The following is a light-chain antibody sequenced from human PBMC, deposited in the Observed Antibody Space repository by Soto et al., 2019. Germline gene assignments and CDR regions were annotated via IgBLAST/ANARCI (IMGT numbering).Light chain of an antibody. CDR2: DIN. CDR1: NTDIGAYNY. Sequence: QSVLTQPASVSGSPGQSITISCTGTNTDIGAYNYVSWYQQHPGEAPRLMIYDINSRPSGVSSRFFGSKSGNTASLTISGLQAEDEAHYYCSSYTTYSTLVFGGGTKVTVL. V-gene: IGLV2-14*01. J-gene: IGLJ2*01. CDR3: SSYTTYSTLV.